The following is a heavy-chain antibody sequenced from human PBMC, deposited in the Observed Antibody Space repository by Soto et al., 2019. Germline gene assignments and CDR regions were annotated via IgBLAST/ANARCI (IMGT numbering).Heavy chain of an antibody. Sequence: SETLSLTCTVSGGSISSGGYYWSWIRQHPGKGLEWVGYSYYTGSSYYNPSLKSRVTISVDASMNQLSLRLASVTAADTAVYYCARDLRGYSRYDYLDYWGQGIPVTVSS. V-gene: IGHV4-31*03. CDR2: SYYTGSS. D-gene: IGHD5-12*01. J-gene: IGHJ4*02. CDR1: GGSISSGGYY. CDR3: ARDLRGYSRYDYLDY.